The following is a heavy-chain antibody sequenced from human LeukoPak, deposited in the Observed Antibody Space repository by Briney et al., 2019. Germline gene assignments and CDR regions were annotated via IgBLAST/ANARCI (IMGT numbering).Heavy chain of an antibody. J-gene: IGHJ4*02. CDR2: IIPIFGTA. CDR3: ARNSHGYSNGWLQFNFDY. Sequence: GASVKVSCKASGGTFSSYAISWVRQAPGQGLEWMGGIIPIFGTANYAQKLQGRVTMTTDTSTSTAYMELRSLRSDDTAVYYCARNSHGYSNGWLQFNFDYWGQGSLVTVSS. CDR1: GGTFSSYA. V-gene: IGHV1-69*05. D-gene: IGHD6-19*01.